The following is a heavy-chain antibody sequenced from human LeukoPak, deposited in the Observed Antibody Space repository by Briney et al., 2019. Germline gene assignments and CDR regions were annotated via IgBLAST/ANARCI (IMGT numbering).Heavy chain of an antibody. Sequence: SETLSLTCTVSGGSISSSSYYWGWIRQPPGTGLEWIGSIYYSGSTYYNPSLKSRVTISVDTSKNQFSLKLSSVTAADTAVYYCATGDTYYYDSSGSNNWFDPWGQGTLVTVSS. V-gene: IGHV4-39*01. CDR1: GGSISSSSYY. CDR3: ATGDTYYYDSSGSNNWFDP. CDR2: IYYSGST. D-gene: IGHD3-22*01. J-gene: IGHJ5*02.